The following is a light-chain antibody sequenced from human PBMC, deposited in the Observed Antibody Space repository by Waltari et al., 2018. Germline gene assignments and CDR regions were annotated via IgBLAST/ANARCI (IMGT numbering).Light chain of an antibody. Sequence: CRASQTMIGSWLTWYQRKPGQAPRLLIYGASSRATGIPVRFSGSGSGTDFTLTISRLEPEDSAVYYCQQYDGSSVTFGGGTKVEVK. J-gene: IGKJ4*01. V-gene: IGKV3-20*01. CDR2: GAS. CDR1: QTMIGSW. CDR3: QQYDGSSVT.